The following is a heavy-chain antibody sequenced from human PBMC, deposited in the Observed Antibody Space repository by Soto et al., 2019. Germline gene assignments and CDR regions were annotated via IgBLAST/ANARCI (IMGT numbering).Heavy chain of an antibody. D-gene: IGHD2-2*01. CDR1: GGSISSGDYY. CDR3: ARGDRYCSSTSCRYYYYGMDV. Sequence: SETLSLTCTVSGGSISSGDYYWSWIRQPPGKGLEWIGYIYYSGSTYYNPSLKSRVTISVDTSKNQFSLKLSSVTAADTAVYYCARGDRYCSSTSCRYYYYGMDVWGQGTTVTVS. J-gene: IGHJ6*02. V-gene: IGHV4-30-4*01. CDR2: IYYSGST.